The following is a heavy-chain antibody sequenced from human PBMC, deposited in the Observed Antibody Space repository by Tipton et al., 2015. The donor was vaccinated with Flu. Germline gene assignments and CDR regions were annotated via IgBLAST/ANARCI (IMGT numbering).Heavy chain of an antibody. J-gene: IGHJ6*02. CDR3: ATSRPHRYSYGMDV. Sequence: TLSLTCTVSGDSISSGTYYWSWIRQPAGKGLEWIGRVYTSGSTNYNPSLQSRVTISVDTSKNQFSLRLISVTAADTAVYYCATSRPHRYSYGMDVRGQGATVSVSS. D-gene: IGHD3-10*01. V-gene: IGHV4-61*02. CDR2: VYTSGST. CDR1: GDSISSGTYY.